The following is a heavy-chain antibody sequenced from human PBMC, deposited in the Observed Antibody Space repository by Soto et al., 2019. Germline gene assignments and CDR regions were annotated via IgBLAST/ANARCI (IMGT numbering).Heavy chain of an antibody. CDR2: VKADGSEK. CDR3: ARIGIRLSDTRAYPTFYFDY. V-gene: IGHV3-7*01. D-gene: IGHD2-2*01. CDR1: GFTFRYYW. Sequence: LRLSCAASGFTFRYYWMSWVRQAPGKGLEWVANVKADGSEKQYVDFVKGRFNISRDNAKNSVDLQMDSLGGEDTAVYYCARIGIRLSDTRAYPTFYFDYWGQGALVTV. J-gene: IGHJ4*02.